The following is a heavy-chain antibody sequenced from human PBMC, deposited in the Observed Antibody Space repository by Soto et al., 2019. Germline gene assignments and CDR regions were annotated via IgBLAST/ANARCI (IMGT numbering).Heavy chain of an antibody. J-gene: IGHJ5*02. Sequence: SETLSLTCTVSGGSISSGDYYWSWIRHPPGKGLEWIGYIYYSGSTYYNPSLKSRVTISVDTSKNQFSLKLSSVTAADTAVYYCARGALFGDNWFDPWGQGTLVTVSS. CDR2: IYYSGST. CDR1: GGSISSGDYY. D-gene: IGHD3-16*01. V-gene: IGHV4-30-4*01. CDR3: ARGALFGDNWFDP.